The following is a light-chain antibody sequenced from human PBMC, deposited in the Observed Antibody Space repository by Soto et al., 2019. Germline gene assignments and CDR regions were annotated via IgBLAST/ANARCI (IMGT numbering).Light chain of an antibody. CDR2: GVT. V-gene: IGLV2-14*01. J-gene: IGLJ3*02. CDR1: SSDVGVHNF. CDR3: CSYTPAYPWG. Sequence: QSALTQPASVSGSPGQSISISCTGSSSDVGVHNFVSWYQHHPGKAPKVLIYGVTNRPSGVSNRFSGSKSGNTASLTISGLQAADEADYYGCSYTPAYPWGFGGGTKVTVL.